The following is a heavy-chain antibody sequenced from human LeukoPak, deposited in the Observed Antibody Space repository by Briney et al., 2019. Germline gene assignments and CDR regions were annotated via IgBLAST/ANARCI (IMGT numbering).Heavy chain of an antibody. J-gene: IGHJ6*03. Sequence: GGSLRLSCAASGFTFDDYGMSWVRHAPGKGLEWVSGINWNGGSTGYADSVKGRFTISRDNAKNSLYLQMNSLRAEDTALYYCARATGYYDFWSGYYADYYYYYMDVWGKGTTVTVSS. CDR1: GFTFDDYG. CDR2: INWNGGST. V-gene: IGHV3-20*04. CDR3: ARATGYYDFWSGYYADYYYYYMDV. D-gene: IGHD3-3*01.